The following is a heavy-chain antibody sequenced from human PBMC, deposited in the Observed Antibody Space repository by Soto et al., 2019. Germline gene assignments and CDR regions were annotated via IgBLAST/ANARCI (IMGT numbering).Heavy chain of an antibody. CDR1: GYTFTSYG. CDR2: ISAYNGNT. J-gene: IGHJ6*02. Sequence: ASVKVSCKASGYTFTSYGIRWVRQAPGQGVERTRGISAYNGNTNYAQKLKGRVTMTTDTSTSTAYMELRSLRSDDTAVYYCARDQVVVVPAANTYYYYYYRMDVWGQAITVTVSS. CDR3: ARDQVVVVPAANTYYYYYYRMDV. V-gene: IGHV1-18*04. D-gene: IGHD2-2*01.